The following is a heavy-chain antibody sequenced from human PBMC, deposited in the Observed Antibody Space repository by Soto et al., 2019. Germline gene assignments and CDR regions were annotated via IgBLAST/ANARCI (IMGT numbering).Heavy chain of an antibody. V-gene: IGHV1-46*01. J-gene: IGHJ4*02. D-gene: IGHD6-19*01. Sequence: ASVKVSCKASGYTFTSYYMHWVRQAPGQGLEWMGIINPSGGSTSYAQKFQGRVTMTRDTSTGTVYMELSSLRSEDTAVYYCATGGLDPYYFDYWGQGTLVTVSS. CDR1: GYTFTSYY. CDR3: ATGGLDPYYFDY. CDR2: INPSGGST.